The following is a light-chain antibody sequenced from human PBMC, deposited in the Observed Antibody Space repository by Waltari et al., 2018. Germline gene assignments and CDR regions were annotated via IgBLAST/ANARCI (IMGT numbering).Light chain of an antibody. Sequence: DIQLTQSPSSLSASVVDTVTITCRASQSILKYVNWYQQKPGKAPKLLIYASSALHSEVPSRFSGSGSETYFTLTISSLQPEDFATYHCQQSYNPPWTFGQGTKVEIK. V-gene: IGKV1-39*01. CDR2: ASS. J-gene: IGKJ1*01. CDR3: QQSYNPPWT. CDR1: QSILKY.